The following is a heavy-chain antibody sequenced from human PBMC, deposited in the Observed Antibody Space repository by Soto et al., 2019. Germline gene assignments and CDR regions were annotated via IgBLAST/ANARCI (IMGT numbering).Heavy chain of an antibody. CDR3: SKGWKLLVRGYFDY. V-gene: IGHV3-23*01. J-gene: IGHJ4*02. CDR1: GFTCSSYA. Sequence: GSLRLSCAASGFTCSSYAMSWVRQAPGKGLEWVSAISGSGCSTYYADAVKGRFTISRDNSKNTLYLQMNSLRAEDTAVYYFSKGWKLLVRGYFDYWGQGTLVTVSS. D-gene: IGHD6-19*01. CDR2: ISGSGCST.